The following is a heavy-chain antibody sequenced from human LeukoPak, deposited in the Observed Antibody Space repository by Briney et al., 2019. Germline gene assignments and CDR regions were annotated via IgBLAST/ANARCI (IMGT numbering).Heavy chain of an antibody. CDR1: GFTFGDYA. CDR3: TRDGSGSSSDYFDY. CDR2: IRSKAYGGTT. D-gene: IGHD6-6*01. J-gene: IGHJ4*02. V-gene: IGHV3-49*03. Sequence: GGSLRLSYTASGFTFGDYAMSWFRQAPGKGLEWVCFIRSKAYGGTTEYAASVKGRFTISRDDSKSIAYLQMNSLKTEDTAVYYCTRDGSGSSSDYFDYWGQGTLVTVSS.